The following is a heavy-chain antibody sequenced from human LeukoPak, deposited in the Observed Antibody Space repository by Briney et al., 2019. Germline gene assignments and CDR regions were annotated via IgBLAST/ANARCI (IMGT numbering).Heavy chain of an antibody. V-gene: IGHV4-4*07. CDR2: IYTSGST. CDR1: GGCISSEY. Sequence: PSETLSLTCSASGGCISSEYWSWMRQPAGKGLEWIGRIYTSGSTNYNPSLKSRVTMSVDTPKNQFSLKLSSVTAADTAVYYCARGAAGGLSWFDPWGQGTLVTVSS. D-gene: IGHD6-13*01. CDR3: ARGAAGGLSWFDP. J-gene: IGHJ5*02.